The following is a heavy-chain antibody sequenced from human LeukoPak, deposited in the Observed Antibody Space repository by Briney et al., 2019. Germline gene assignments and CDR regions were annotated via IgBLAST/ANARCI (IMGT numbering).Heavy chain of an antibody. CDR2: ISSSSSYI. Sequence: GGSLSLSCAASGFTFSSYSMNWVRQAPGKGLEWVSSISSSSSYIYYADSVKDRFTISRDNAKNSLYLQMNSLRAEDTAVYYCARGGTYQPLLGYRGHRALVTVSS. CDR1: GFTFSSYS. D-gene: IGHD2-2*01. CDR3: ARGGTYQPLLGY. V-gene: IGHV3-21*01. J-gene: IGHJ4*01.